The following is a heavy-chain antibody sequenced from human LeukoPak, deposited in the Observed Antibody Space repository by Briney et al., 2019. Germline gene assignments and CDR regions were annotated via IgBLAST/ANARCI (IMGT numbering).Heavy chain of an antibody. CDR1: GYTFTNYY. J-gene: IGHJ4*02. CDR2: INPKSGGT. CDR3: ARDYGGNFGLDY. D-gene: IGHD4-23*01. V-gene: IGHV1-2*06. Sequence: EASVKVSCEASGYTFTNYYMHWVRQAPGQGLEWMGRINPKSGGTNYPQKFQGRVTMTRDTFISTAYMELSRLQSDDTAMYYCARDYGGNFGLDYWGQGTLVTVSS.